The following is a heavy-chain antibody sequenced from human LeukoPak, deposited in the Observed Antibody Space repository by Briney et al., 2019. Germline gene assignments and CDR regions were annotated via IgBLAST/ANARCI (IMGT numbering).Heavy chain of an antibody. CDR3: ARVSGYDWESFYDY. Sequence: SETLSLTCTVSGGSISSSSYYWGWIRQPPGKGLEWIGSIYYSGSTYYNPSPKRRVTLSVETSKNQFSLKLSSVTAADTAMYYCARVSGYDWESFYDYWGQGSLVTVSS. CDR1: GGSISSSSYY. CDR2: IYYSGST. J-gene: IGHJ4*02. D-gene: IGHD5-12*01. V-gene: IGHV4-39*07.